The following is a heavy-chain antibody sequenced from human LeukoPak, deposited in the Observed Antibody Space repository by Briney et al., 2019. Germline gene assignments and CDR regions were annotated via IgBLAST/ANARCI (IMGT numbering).Heavy chain of an antibody. CDR2: ISGSGGST. V-gene: IGHV3-23*01. CDR1: GFTFSNAW. D-gene: IGHD3-22*01. Sequence: GSLRLSCAASGFTFSNAWMSWVRQAPGKGLEWVSAISGSGGSTYYADSVKGRFTISRDNSKNTLYLQMNSLRAEDTAVYYCARASPDSSGHYFFDYWGQGTLVTVSS. CDR3: ARASPDSSGHYFFDY. J-gene: IGHJ4*02.